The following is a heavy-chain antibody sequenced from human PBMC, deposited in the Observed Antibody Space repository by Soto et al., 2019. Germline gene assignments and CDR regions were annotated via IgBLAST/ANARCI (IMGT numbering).Heavy chain of an antibody. CDR3: TAMSYQLPPFYYYYGMDV. V-gene: IGHV3-15*01. Sequence: GGSLRLSCAASGFTFSNAWMSWVRQAPGKGLEWVGRIKSKTDGGTTDYAAPVKGRFTISRDDSKNTLYLQMNSLKTEDTAVYYCTAMSYQLPPFYYYYGMDVWGQGTTVTVSS. CDR2: IKSKTDGGTT. D-gene: IGHD2-2*01. CDR1: GFTFSNAW. J-gene: IGHJ6*02.